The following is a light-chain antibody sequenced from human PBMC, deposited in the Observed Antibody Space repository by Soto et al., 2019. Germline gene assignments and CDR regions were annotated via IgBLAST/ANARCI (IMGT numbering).Light chain of an antibody. CDR3: ISFTTRATYV. CDR1: SSDVGNSDY. J-gene: IGLJ1*01. CDR2: DVS. Sequence: QSVLTQPASVSGSPGQSITISCTGTSSDVGNSDYVSWYQQHPGKVPKLMIYDVSNRPSGVSNRFSGSKSGNTASLTISGLRAEDEADYYCISFTTRATYVFGTGTKVTVL. V-gene: IGLV2-14*01.